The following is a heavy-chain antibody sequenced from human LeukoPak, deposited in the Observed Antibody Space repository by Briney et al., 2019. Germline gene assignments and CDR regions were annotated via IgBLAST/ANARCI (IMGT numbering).Heavy chain of an antibody. CDR3: AKGQAYCSGGSCYSSFDY. J-gene: IGHJ4*02. CDR1: GLTFSSYA. D-gene: IGHD2-15*01. V-gene: IGHV3-23*01. Sequence: PGGSLRLSCAASGLTFSSYAMSWVRQAPGKGLEWVSGISGSGGSTYYADSVKGRFTISRDNSKNTLYLQMNSLRAEDTAVYYCAKGQAYCSGGSCYSSFDYWGQGTLVTVSS. CDR2: ISGSGGST.